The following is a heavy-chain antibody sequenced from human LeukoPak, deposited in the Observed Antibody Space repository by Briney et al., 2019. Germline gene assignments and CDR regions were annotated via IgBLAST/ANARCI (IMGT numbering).Heavy chain of an antibody. CDR2: IYYTGST. Sequence: SETLSLTCTVSGGSISSYCWSWIRQPPGKGLEWIGYIYYTGSTNYNPSLKSRVTISVDTSKNQFSLKLSSVTAADTAVYYCARSGKSAYILDYWGQGTLVTVSS. CDR1: GGSISSYC. D-gene: IGHD3-16*01. V-gene: IGHV4-59*01. CDR3: ARSGKSAYILDY. J-gene: IGHJ4*02.